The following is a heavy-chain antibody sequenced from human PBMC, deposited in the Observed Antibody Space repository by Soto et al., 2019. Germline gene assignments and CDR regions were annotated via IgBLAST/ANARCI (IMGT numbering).Heavy chain of an antibody. CDR1: GFTFSSYG. CDR2: ISYDGSKK. Sequence: QVQLVESGGGVVQPGRSLRLSCAASGFTFSSYGMHWVRQAPGKGLEWVAVISYDGSKKYDADSVKGRFTISRDNSKNTLSLQMNSLRVEDTAVYYCAKGAYSGSDLDYWGQGTLVTVSS. V-gene: IGHV3-30*18. D-gene: IGHD1-26*01. CDR3: AKGAYSGSDLDY. J-gene: IGHJ4*02.